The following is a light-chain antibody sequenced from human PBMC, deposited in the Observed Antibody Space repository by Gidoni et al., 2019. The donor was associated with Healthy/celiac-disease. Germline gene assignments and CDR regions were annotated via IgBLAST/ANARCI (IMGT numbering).Light chain of an antibody. J-gene: IGKJ1*01. Sequence: DIKLTQSPSSLSASVGDRVTITSRASQGISNYLAWYQQKPGKVPKLLIYAASTWQTGVPARFSGSGSGTDFTLTISSLQPEDVATYYCQKYSSAPQTFGQGTKVEIK. CDR2: AAS. CDR1: QGISNY. V-gene: IGKV1-27*01. CDR3: QKYSSAPQT.